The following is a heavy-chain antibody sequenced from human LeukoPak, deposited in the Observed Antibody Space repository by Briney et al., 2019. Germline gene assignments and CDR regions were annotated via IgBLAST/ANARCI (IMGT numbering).Heavy chain of an antibody. J-gene: IGHJ4*02. CDR3: ARSSGSYRIHY. CDR2: INPSGGST. Sequence: ASVKVSCKASGYTFTSYYMHWVRQAPGQGLEWMGIINPSGGSTSYAQKFQGRVTMTRDTSTSTVYMELSGLRSEDTAVYYCARSSGSYRIHYWGQGTLVTVSS. V-gene: IGHV1-46*01. D-gene: IGHD1-26*01. CDR1: GYTFTSYY.